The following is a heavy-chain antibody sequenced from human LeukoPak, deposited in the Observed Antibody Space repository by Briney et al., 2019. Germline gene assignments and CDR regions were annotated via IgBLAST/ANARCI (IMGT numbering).Heavy chain of an antibody. CDR2: INHSGST. CDR3: ASEVYSSSWYVRGDY. D-gene: IGHD6-13*01. J-gene: IGHJ4*02. Sequence: PSETLSLTCAVYGGSFSGYYWSWIRQPPGEGLEWIGEINHSGSTNYNPSLKSRVTISVDTSKNQFSLKLSSVTAADTAVYYCASEVYSSSWYVRGDYWGQGTLVTVSS. CDR1: GGSFSGYY. V-gene: IGHV4-34*01.